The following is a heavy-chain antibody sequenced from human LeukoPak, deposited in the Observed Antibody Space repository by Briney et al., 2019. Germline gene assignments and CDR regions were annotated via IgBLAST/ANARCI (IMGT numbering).Heavy chain of an antibody. CDR1: GFTFDSYW. CDR3: ARDLRYCGDTTCSYYFDS. D-gene: IGHD2-21*01. CDR2: IKRDGSEK. J-gene: IGHJ4*02. Sequence: GGSLRLSCAAYGFTFDSYWMSWVRQAPGKGPEWVANIKRDGSEKYYVDSVKGRFTISRDNAKNSLYLQMNSLRAEDTAVYYCARDLRYCGDTTCSYYFDSWVQGTLVTVSS. V-gene: IGHV3-7*01.